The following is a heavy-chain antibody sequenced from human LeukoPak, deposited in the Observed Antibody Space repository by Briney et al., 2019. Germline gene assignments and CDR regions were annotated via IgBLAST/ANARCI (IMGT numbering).Heavy chain of an antibody. CDR3: AKVPYSNSNNWFDP. D-gene: IGHD4-11*01. J-gene: IGHJ5*02. CDR1: GFTFSSYW. CDR2: ISGSGGST. Sequence: PGGSLRLSCAASGFTFSSYWMSWVRQAPGKGLEWVSAISGSGGSTYYADSVKGRFTISRDNSKNTLYLQMNSLRAEDTAVYYCAKVPYSNSNNWFDPWGQGTLVTVSS. V-gene: IGHV3-23*01.